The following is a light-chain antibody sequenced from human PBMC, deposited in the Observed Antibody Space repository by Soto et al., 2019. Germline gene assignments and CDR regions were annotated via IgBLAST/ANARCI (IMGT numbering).Light chain of an antibody. Sequence: GMKSSAATVSVSEREIALVYRSAGQNIHTNLAWYQQKPGQAPRLLIYDTSTRATGVPTRFSGSRSGAEFTLTINSLQSEDFAVYYCQPYNNWPLTFGGGTKV. J-gene: IGKJ4*01. V-gene: IGKV3-15*01. CDR3: QPYNNWPLT. CDR1: QNIHTN. CDR2: DTS.